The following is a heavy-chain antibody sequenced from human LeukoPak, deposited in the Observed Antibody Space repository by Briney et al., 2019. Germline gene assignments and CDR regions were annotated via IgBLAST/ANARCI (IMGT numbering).Heavy chain of an antibody. Sequence: PGGSLRLSCAASGFTVSSNYMSWVRQAPGKGLEWVSVIYSGGSTYYADSVKGRFTISRDNSKNTLNLQMNSLRAEDTAVYYCANTITVRGVVRDYYFDYWGQGTLVTVSS. CDR2: IYSGGST. V-gene: IGHV3-53*01. CDR1: GFTVSSNY. CDR3: ANTITVRGVVRDYYFDY. D-gene: IGHD3-10*01. J-gene: IGHJ4*02.